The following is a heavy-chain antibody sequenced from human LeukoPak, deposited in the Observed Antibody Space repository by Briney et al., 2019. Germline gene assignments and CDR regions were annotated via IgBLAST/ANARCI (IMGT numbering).Heavy chain of an antibody. J-gene: IGHJ3*02. CDR3: ARDAPKGAFDI. Sequence: PPQTLSLTCTVSGGSISSGGYYWSWIRQHPGKGLEWIGYIYYSGSTYYNPSLKSRVTISVDTSKNQFSLKLSSVTAADTAVYYCARDAPKGAFDIWGQGTMVTVSS. V-gene: IGHV4-31*03. CDR2: IYYSGST. CDR1: GGSISSGGYY.